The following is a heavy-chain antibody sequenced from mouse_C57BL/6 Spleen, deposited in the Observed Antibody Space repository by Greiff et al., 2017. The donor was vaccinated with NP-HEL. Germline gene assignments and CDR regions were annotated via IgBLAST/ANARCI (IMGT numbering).Heavy chain of an antibody. CDR1: GFNIKDYY. Sequence: VHVKQSGAELVKPGASVKLSCTASGFNIKDYYMHWVKQRTEQGLEWIGRIDPEDGETKYAPKFQGKATITADTSSNTASLQLSSLTSEDTAVYFCARWDDYADYYAMDYLGQGTSVTVSS. J-gene: IGHJ4*01. D-gene: IGHD2-4*01. CDR3: ARWDDYADYYAMDY. CDR2: IDPEDGET. V-gene: IGHV14-2*01.